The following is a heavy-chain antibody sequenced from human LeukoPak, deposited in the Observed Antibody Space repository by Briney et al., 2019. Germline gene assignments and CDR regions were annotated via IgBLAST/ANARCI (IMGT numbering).Heavy chain of an antibody. J-gene: IGHJ4*02. Sequence: GGSLRLSCAASGFTFSSYGMHWVRQAPGKGLEWVAVISDDGSNKYYVDSVKGRFTISRGNSKNTLYLQMNSLRPEDTAVYYCAKDYYDSSGYYYFDYWGQGTLVTVSS. CDR2: ISDDGSNK. V-gene: IGHV3-30*18. D-gene: IGHD3-22*01. CDR3: AKDYYDSSGYYYFDY. CDR1: GFTFSSYG.